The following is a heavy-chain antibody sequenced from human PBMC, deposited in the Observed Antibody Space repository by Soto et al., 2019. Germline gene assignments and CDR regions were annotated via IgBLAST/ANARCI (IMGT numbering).Heavy chain of an antibody. CDR1: GFTFSSYG. CDR3: AKDTYYGDRHNHPNDY. Sequence: GGSLRLSCAASGFTFSSYGMHWVRQAPGKGLEWVAVISYDGSNKYYADSVKGRFTISRDNSKNTLYLQMNSLRAEDTAVYYCAKDTYYGDRHNHPNDYWGQGTLVTVSS. CDR2: ISYDGSNK. D-gene: IGHD4-17*01. J-gene: IGHJ4*02. V-gene: IGHV3-30*18.